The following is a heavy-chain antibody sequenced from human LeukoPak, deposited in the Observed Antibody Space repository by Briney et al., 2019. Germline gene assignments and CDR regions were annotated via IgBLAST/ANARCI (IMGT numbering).Heavy chain of an antibody. CDR1: GYTFTGYY. CDR3: AREPRYCSGGSCHDY. CDR2: INPNSGGT. Sequence: GASVKVSCKASGYTFTGYYMHWGRQAPGQGLEWMGWINPNSGGTNYAQKFQGRVTMTRDTSISTAYMELSRLRSDDTAVYYCAREPRYCSGGSCHDYWGQGTLVTVSS. J-gene: IGHJ4*02. V-gene: IGHV1-2*02. D-gene: IGHD2-15*01.